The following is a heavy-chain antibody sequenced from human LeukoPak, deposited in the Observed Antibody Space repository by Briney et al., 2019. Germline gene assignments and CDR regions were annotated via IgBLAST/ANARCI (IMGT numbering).Heavy chain of an antibody. CDR1: GFTFSRHW. J-gene: IGHJ4*02. D-gene: IGHD1-26*01. Sequence: GRSLRLSCAASGFTFSRHWVGWVRQAPGKGLEWVANVKEDGGSTYYVDSVKGRSTISRDNAKNSLFLQMNSLRAEDTAVFYCARWGFINNYYSIDSWGQGTLVTVSS. CDR2: VKEDGGST. CDR3: ARWGFINNYYSIDS. V-gene: IGHV3-7*04.